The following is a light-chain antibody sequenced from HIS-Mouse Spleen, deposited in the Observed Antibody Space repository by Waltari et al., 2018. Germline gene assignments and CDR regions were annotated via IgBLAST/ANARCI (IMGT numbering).Light chain of an antibody. CDR2: EGS. J-gene: IGLJ3*02. CDR1: SRDVGSYNR. V-gene: IGLV2-23*01. CDR3: CSYAGSSTWV. Sequence: QSALTQPASVSGSPGQSITISCTGTSRDVGSYNRGSWYQQHPGKAPKLMIYEGSKRHSGVSNSFSGSKSGKTASLTISGLQAEDEADYYCCSYAGSSTWVFGGGTKLTVL.